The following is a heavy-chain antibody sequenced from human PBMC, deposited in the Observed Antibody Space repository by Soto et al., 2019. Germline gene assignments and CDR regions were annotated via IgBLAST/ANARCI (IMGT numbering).Heavy chain of an antibody. V-gene: IGHV3-23*01. CDR1: GIIFSDYA. D-gene: IGHD2-21*01. CDR2: ISGSAGST. CDR3: GKEIASAYFLLDV. Sequence: EVQLLESGGGVVRPGGSLRLSCVASGIIFSDYAMTWVRQAPGKGLEWVSTISGSAGSTYSADSVKGRFTISRDNAKNTLYLQMTSLTAEDTAVYYCGKEIASAYFLLDVWGQGTLVTVSS. J-gene: IGHJ4*02.